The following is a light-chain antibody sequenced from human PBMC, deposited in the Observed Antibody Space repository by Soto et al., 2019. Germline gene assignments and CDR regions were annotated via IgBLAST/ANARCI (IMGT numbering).Light chain of an antibody. CDR2: WAS. CDR1: QSVLYSSNNKNY. J-gene: IGKJ4*01. Sequence: DIVMTQSPDSLAVSLGERATINCKSSQSVLYSSNNKNYLAWYQQKPGQPPKLLIYWASTRESGVPDRFSGSGSGTDFTLTISSLLAEDVAVYYCQQYYSTAWLTFGGGTKVEIK. V-gene: IGKV4-1*01. CDR3: QQYYSTAWLT.